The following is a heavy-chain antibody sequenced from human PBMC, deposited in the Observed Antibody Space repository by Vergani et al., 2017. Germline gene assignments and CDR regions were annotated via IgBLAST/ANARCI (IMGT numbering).Heavy chain of an antibody. D-gene: IGHD2/OR15-2a*01. V-gene: IGHV3-33*06. J-gene: IGHJ6*03. CDR3: AKDLGGCNSISCSYYMDV. CDR2: IWYDGCNK. CDR1: GFRFRSYG. Sequence: QVQLVESGGGVVQPGRSLRLSCAASGFRFRSYGMNWVRPAPGTGLEWVAVIWYDGCNKYYADSVKGRLTISRDNSQNKVNLQMNRLGVDDTAVYYCAKDLGGCNSISCSYYMDVWGKGTTVTV.